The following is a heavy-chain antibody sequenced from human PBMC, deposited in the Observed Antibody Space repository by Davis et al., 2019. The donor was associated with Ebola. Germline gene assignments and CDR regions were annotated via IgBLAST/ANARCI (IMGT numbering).Heavy chain of an antibody. CDR2: ISGDGRDI. CDR1: GFTLSDYY. Sequence: PGGSLRLSCVMSGFTLSDYYMSWIRQAPGKGLECLSYISGDGRDISYADSVKGRFTASRDNAKNSLYLQMNSLRAEDTAVYYCARDRYSSSWYAYYYYYMDVWGKGTTVTVSS. D-gene: IGHD6-13*01. CDR3: ARDRYSSSWYAYYYYYMDV. J-gene: IGHJ6*03. V-gene: IGHV3-11*04.